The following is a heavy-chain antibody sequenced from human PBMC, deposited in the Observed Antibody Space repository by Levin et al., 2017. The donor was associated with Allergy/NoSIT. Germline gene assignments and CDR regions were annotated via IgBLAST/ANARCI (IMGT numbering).Heavy chain of an antibody. D-gene: IGHD3-10*01. CDR1: GFTFSSSA. CDR2: ISNSGGST. J-gene: IGHJ6*02. Sequence: GASVKVSCVVSGFTFSSSAMNWVRQAPGKGLEWVSGISNSGGSTYYADSVRGRFTISRDNSKNTLYLQMNSLRAEDTAVYYCAKDRHGESPDLADVWGQGTTVTVSS. V-gene: IGHV3-23*01. CDR3: AKDRHGESPDLADV.